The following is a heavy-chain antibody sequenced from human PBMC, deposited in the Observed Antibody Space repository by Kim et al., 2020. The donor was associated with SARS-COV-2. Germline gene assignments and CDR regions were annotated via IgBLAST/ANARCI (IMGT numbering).Heavy chain of an antibody. V-gene: IGHV3-48*02. CDR3: ARGPSNLPELDY. J-gene: IGHJ4*02. CDR2: ISSSSTI. CDR1: GFTFSSYS. Sequence: GGSLRLSCAASGFTFSSYSMNWVRQAPGKGLEWVSYISSSSTIYYADSVKGRFTISRDNAKNSLYLQMNSLRDEDTAVYYCARGPSNLPELDYWGQGTLVTVSS.